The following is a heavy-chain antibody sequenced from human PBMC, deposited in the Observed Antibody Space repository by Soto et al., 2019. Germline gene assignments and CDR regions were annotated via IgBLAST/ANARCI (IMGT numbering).Heavy chain of an antibody. CDR1: GYTIPNSG. V-gene: IGHV1-18*01. CDR3: ARDLGFSDFDVQY. CDR2: IRVNNGDT. Sequence: QVQLVQSGAEVKKPGASVKVSCKASGYTIPNSGFSWVRQAPGQGLEWVGWIRVNNGDTHYAQKLQGRVTMTTDTSTNTAFMEVRSLRSDDTAVYYCARDLGFSDFDVQYWCQGTLITVSS. J-gene: IGHJ4*02. D-gene: IGHD2-21*02.